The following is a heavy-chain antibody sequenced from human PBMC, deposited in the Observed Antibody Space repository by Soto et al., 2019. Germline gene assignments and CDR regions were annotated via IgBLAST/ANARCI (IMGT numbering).Heavy chain of an antibody. CDR2: IWFDGSNK. V-gene: IGHV3-33*01. D-gene: IGHD3-10*01. J-gene: IGHJ4*02. CDR1: GFTFSSYG. Sequence: QVQLVESGGGVVQPGRSLRLSCAASGFTFSSYGMHWVRQAPGRGLEWVAVIWFDGSNKYYADSVKGAFTISIDNSKNTLYLQMNSLRAEDTAVYYCARGVYGSGSYYTPDYWGQGTVVTVSS. CDR3: ARGVYGSGSYYTPDY.